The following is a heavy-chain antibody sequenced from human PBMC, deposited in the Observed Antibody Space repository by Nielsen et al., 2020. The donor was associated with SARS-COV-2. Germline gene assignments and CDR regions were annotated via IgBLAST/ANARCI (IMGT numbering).Heavy chain of an antibody. D-gene: IGHD4-11*01. V-gene: IGHV3-74*01. J-gene: IGHJ4*02. Sequence: LTCAASGFTFSYHWMHWVRQAPGKGLVWVSRISGDGISTTYADSVKGRFTISRDNAKNTLYLQMNSLRAEDTAVYYCARVLTRVGIFDYWGQGTLVTVSS. CDR2: ISGDGIST. CDR3: ARVLTRVGIFDY. CDR1: GFTFSYHW.